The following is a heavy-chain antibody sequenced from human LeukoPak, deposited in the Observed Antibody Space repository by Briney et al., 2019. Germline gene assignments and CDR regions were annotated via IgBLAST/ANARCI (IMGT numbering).Heavy chain of an antibody. D-gene: IGHD3-10*01. CDR3: AKYVFSYGSGSYLAH. Sequence: PGGSLRLSCAASGFTFSSYGMSWVRQAPGKGLEWVSAISGSGGSTYYADSVKGRFTISRDNSKNTLYLQMNSLRAEDTAVYYCAKYVFSYGSGSYLAHWGQGTLVTVSS. J-gene: IGHJ4*02. CDR1: GFTFSSYG. CDR2: ISGSGGST. V-gene: IGHV3-23*01.